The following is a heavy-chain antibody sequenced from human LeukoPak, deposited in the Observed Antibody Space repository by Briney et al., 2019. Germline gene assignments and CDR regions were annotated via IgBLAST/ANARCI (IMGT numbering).Heavy chain of an antibody. CDR1: GFTFSKAW. CDR3: STDGVV. V-gene: IGHV3-15*01. J-gene: IGHJ6*02. Sequence: GGSLRLSCVASGFTFSKAWMSWVRQAPGKGLEWVGRIRSKTDGGTTDYAAPVKGRFTIPRDDSKNTLYLQMNRLITEDTAVYYCSTDGVVWGQGTTVTVSS. CDR2: IRSKTDGGTT. D-gene: IGHD3-16*01.